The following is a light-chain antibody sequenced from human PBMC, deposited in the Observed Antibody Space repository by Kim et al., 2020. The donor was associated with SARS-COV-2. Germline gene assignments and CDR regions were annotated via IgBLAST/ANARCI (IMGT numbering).Light chain of an antibody. CDR3: QQYGSSPVT. J-gene: IGKJ2*01. Sequence: EIVLTQSPGTLSLSPGERATLSCRASQTVRSSYLAWYQQKPGQAPRLLIYGASSRPTGIPDRFGGSGSGTDFTLIISRLEPEDFAVYYCQQYGSSPVTFGQGTKLEI. CDR2: GAS. V-gene: IGKV3-20*01. CDR1: QTVRSSY.